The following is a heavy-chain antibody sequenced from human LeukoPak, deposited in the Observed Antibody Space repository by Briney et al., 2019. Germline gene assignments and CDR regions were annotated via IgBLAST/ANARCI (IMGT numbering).Heavy chain of an antibody. CDR3: ARDHITMIRGVSYYYYGMDV. V-gene: IGHV3-23*01. J-gene: IGHJ6*02. Sequence: PGGSLRLSCAASGFTFTSYDMTWVRQAPGKGLEWVSVITGGGGSTYNADSVKGRFTISRDSSKNTLFLQMISLRAEDTAVYYCARDHITMIRGVSYYYYGMDVWGQGTTVTVSS. CDR2: ITGGGGST. CDR1: GFTFTSYD. D-gene: IGHD3-10*01.